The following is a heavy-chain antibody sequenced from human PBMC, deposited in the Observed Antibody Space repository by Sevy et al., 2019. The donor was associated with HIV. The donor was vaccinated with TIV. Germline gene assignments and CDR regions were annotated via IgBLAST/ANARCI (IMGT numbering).Heavy chain of an antibody. V-gene: IGHV1-18*01. CDR2: ISAYNGNT. D-gene: IGHD2-2*01. CDR3: ARADYCSGTSCSSYSDY. J-gene: IGHJ4*01. CDR1: GCTFTSYG. Sequence: ASVKVSCKASGCTFTSYGISWVRQAPGQGLEWMGWISAYNGNTNYAQKLQGRVTMTTDTSTTTAYMELRSLRSDDTAVYYCARADYCSGTSCSSYSDYWGHGTLVTVSS.